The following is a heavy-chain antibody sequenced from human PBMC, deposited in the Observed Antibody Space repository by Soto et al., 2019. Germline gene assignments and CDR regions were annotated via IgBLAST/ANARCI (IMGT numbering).Heavy chain of an antibody. D-gene: IGHD3-22*01. J-gene: IGHJ6*02. Sequence: QVQLQESGPGLVKPSETLSLTCTVSGGSISSYYWSWIRQPAGKGLEWIGRLYNSGNTNYNPSLRSRVTMSADTAKNQFSLELISVIAADTAVYYCASDGSDSYGLDVWGQGTTVTVSS. V-gene: IGHV4-4*07. CDR2: LYNSGNT. CDR3: ASDGSDSYGLDV. CDR1: GGSISSYY.